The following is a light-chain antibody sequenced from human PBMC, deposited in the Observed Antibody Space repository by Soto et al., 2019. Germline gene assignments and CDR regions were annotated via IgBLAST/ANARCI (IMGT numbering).Light chain of an antibody. J-gene: IGLJ1*01. CDR3: QTSDSGLFGLI. Sequence: QSALTQPPSASGSPGQSVTISCTGTLSDVGGQNLVSWYRQDPGKAPKLIIYDVNQRPSGVPDRFSGSKSGTSASLAITGLQADDEADYYCQTSDSGLFGLIFGTGTKVTVL. CDR1: LSDVGGQNL. V-gene: IGLV2-8*01. CDR2: DVN.